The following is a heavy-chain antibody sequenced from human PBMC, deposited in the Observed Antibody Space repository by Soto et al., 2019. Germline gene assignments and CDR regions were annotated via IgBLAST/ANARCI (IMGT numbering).Heavy chain of an antibody. CDR3: AKDRRGVMDV. Sequence: EVQLLESGGGLVQPGGSLRLSCAASGFTFSNYDMSWVRQAPEKGLEWVSAVSESGRRTYYADSVKGRFTISRDNSKNTLYLQMNSLRAEDTAVYFCAKDRRGVMDVWGQGTTVTVSS. CDR1: GFTFSNYD. D-gene: IGHD3-10*01. CDR2: VSESGRRT. J-gene: IGHJ6*02. V-gene: IGHV3-23*01.